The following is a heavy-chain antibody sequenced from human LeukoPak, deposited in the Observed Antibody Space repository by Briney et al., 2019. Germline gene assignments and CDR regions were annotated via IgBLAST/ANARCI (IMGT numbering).Heavy chain of an antibody. CDR1: GGSISSSNW. V-gene: IGHV4-4*02. CDR3: ARDQPGGARIAAAGYYFDY. CDR2: IYHSGST. Sequence: SETLSLTCAVSGGSISSSNWWSWVRQPPGKGLEWIGEIYHSGSTNYNPSPKSRVTISVDKSKNQFSLKLSSVTAADTAVYYGARDQPGGARIAAAGYYFDYWGQGTLVGVSS. J-gene: IGHJ4*02. D-gene: IGHD6-13*01.